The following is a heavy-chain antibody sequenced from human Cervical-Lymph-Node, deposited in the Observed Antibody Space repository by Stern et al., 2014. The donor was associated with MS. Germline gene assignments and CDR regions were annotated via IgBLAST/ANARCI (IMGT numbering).Heavy chain of an antibody. Sequence: QVQLVESGGGLVKPGGSLRLSCAASGFIFSDHYMRWIRQAPGKGLEWVSYISSISSTIYYADSVKGRFTISRDNAKNSLYLQVNSLRAEDTAVYYCARGGLIATQNYFDYWGQGTRVTVSS. V-gene: IGHV3-11*01. CDR1: GFIFSDHY. D-gene: IGHD2-15*01. CDR3: ARGGLIATQNYFDY. J-gene: IGHJ4*02. CDR2: ISSISSTI.